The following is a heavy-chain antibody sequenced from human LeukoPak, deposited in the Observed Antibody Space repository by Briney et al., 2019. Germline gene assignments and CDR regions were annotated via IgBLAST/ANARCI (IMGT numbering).Heavy chain of an antibody. Sequence: TTSETLSLTCTVSGGSISSYYWSWIRQPPGKGLEWIGYIYYSGSTNYNPSLKSRVTTSVDTSKNQFSLKLSSVTAADTAVYYCARFVPAAIRGWFDPWGQGTLVTVSS. V-gene: IGHV4-59*01. CDR2: IYYSGST. CDR3: ARFVPAAIRGWFDP. D-gene: IGHD2-2*02. CDR1: GGSISSYY. J-gene: IGHJ5*02.